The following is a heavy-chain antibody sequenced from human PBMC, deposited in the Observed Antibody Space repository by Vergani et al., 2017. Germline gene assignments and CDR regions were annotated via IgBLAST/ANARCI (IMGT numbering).Heavy chain of an antibody. D-gene: IGHD5-18*01. CDR2: INHSGST. CDR3: ARNQVDTAMANLFDY. J-gene: IGHJ4*02. Sequence: QVQLQQWGAGLLKPSETLSLTCAVYGGSFSGYYWSWIRQPPGKGLEWIGEINHSGSTKYNPSLKSRVTISVDTSKNQFSLKLSSVTAADTAVYYCARNQVDTAMANLFDYWGQGTLVTVSS. V-gene: IGHV4-34*01. CDR1: GGSFSGYY.